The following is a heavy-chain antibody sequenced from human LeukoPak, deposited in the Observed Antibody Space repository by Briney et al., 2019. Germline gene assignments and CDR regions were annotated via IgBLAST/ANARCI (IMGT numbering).Heavy chain of an antibody. CDR1: GGSISSYY. V-gene: IGHV4-59*01. CDR2: IYYSGST. Sequence: AGTLSLTCTVSGGSISSYYWSWIRQPPGKGLEWIGYIYYSGSTNYNPSLKSRVTISVDTSKNQFSLKLSSVTAADTAVYYCARSGWLADVDAFDIWGQGTMVTVSS. CDR3: ARSGWLADVDAFDI. J-gene: IGHJ3*02. D-gene: IGHD3-10*01.